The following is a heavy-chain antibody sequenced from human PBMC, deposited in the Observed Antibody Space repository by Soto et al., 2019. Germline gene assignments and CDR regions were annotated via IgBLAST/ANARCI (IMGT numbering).Heavy chain of an antibody. D-gene: IGHD6-13*01. CDR3: ARAWTAEAGCANWFDR. Sequence: QVQLQESGPGLVEPSQTLSLTCTVSGGSISGEGYYWSWIRQYSGRGLEWIGYIHYSGSTYYNPSLTSPVTLSVATSKTPFSLKLNSMTAPDTAVYYCARAWTAEAGCANWFDRWGQGTLVIVSS. CDR2: IHYSGST. CDR1: GGSISGEGYY. V-gene: IGHV4-31*01. J-gene: IGHJ5*02.